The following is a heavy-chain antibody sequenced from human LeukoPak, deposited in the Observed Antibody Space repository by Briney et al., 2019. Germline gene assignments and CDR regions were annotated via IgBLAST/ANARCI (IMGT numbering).Heavy chain of an antibody. D-gene: IGHD3-10*01. CDR3: AKGTMVRGVIFPVDY. CDR1: GFTFSSYA. Sequence: GGSLRLSCAASGFTFSSYAMSWVRQAPGKGLEWVSAISGRGGSTYYADSVKGRFTISRDNSKNTLYLQMNSLRAEDTAVYYCAKGTMVRGVIFPVDYWGQGTLVTVSS. V-gene: IGHV3-23*01. J-gene: IGHJ4*02. CDR2: ISGRGGST.